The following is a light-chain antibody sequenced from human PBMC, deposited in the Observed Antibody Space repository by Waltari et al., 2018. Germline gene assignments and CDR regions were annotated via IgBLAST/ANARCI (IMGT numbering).Light chain of an antibody. CDR2: EVT. J-gene: IGLJ1*01. V-gene: IGLV2-23*02. CDR1: SSDVGGYDL. CDR3: CSYAGGNTFV. Sequence: HSALTQPASVSASHGQSMTVSWAGASSDVGGYDLVSWYQQPPGKAPKLITSEVTTRPSGVSDRFSGSKSGSTASLTISGLQAEDEADYYCCSYAGGNTFVFGTGTKVTVL.